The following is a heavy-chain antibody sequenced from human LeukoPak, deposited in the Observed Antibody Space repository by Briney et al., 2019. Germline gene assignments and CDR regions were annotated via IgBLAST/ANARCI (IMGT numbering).Heavy chain of an antibody. CDR1: GGSFSGYY. J-gene: IGHJ4*02. CDR3: ARVGGGKGGRYCSSTSCNMAFDY. CDR2: INHSGST. D-gene: IGHD2-2*02. Sequence: SETLSLTCAVYGGSFSGYYWSWIRQPPGEGLEWIGEINHSGSTNYDPSLKSRVTISVDTSKNQFSLKLSSVTAADTAVYYCARVGGGKGGRYCSSTSCNMAFDYWGQGTLVTVSS. V-gene: IGHV4-34*01.